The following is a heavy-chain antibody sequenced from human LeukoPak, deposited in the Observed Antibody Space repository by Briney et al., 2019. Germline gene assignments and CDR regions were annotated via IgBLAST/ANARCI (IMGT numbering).Heavy chain of an antibody. CDR1: GGTFSSYA. D-gene: IGHD3-22*01. J-gene: IGHJ4*02. Sequence: SVKVSCKASGGTFSSYAISWVRQAPGQGLEWMGGIIPIFSTANYAQKFQGRVTMTRDMSTSTVYMELSSLRSEDTAVYYCARDVGDSSGYYFDYWGQGTLVAVSS. V-gene: IGHV1-69*05. CDR2: IIPIFSTA. CDR3: ARDVGDSSGYYFDY.